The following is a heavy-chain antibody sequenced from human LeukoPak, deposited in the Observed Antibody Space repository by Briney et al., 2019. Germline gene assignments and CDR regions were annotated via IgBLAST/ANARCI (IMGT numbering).Heavy chain of an antibody. CDR3: ARDVWPYCGRPNCYLVSDP. Sequence: ASVKVSFKASGYTFTSYGISWVRQAPGQGLEWMGRISAYSGNTNYAQNLQGRVTMTTDTSTSTAYMELRSLTSDDTVAYYCARDVWPYCGRPNCYLVSDPWGQGTLVSVSS. J-gene: IGHJ5*02. D-gene: IGHD2-2*01. V-gene: IGHV1-18*01. CDR2: ISAYSGNT. CDR1: GYTFTSYG.